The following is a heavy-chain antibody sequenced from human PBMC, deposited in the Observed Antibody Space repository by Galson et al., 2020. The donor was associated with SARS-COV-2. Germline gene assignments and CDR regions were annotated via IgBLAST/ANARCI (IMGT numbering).Heavy chain of an antibody. V-gene: IGHV3-13*01. J-gene: IGHJ6*03. CDR2: IGTAGDT. CDR1: GFTFSSYD. D-gene: IGHD2-2*01. Sequence: GESLKISCAASGFTFSSYDMHWVRQATGKGLEWVSAIGTAGDTYYPGSVKGRFTISRENAKNSLYLQMNSLRAGDTAVYYCARGDSTSYYYYMDVGGKGTTVTVSS. CDR3: ARGDSTSYYYYMDV.